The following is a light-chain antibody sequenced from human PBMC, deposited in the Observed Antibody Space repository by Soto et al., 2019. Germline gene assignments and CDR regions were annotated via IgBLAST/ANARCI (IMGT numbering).Light chain of an antibody. J-gene: IGLJ2*01. CDR3: SSYTSSSTSLV. CDR1: SSDVGTYNY. CDR2: DVS. Sequence: QSALTQPASVSGSPGQSITISCTGTSSDVGTYNYVSWYQQHPGKAPKLMIYDVSNRPSGVSDRFSGSKSGNTASLTISGLQAEEEADYYCSSYTSSSTSLVFGGGTKLTVL. V-gene: IGLV2-14*01.